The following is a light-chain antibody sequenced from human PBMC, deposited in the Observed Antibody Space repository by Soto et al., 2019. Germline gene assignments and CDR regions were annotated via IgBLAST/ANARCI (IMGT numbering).Light chain of an antibody. CDR2: DVT. J-gene: IGLJ1*01. CDR3: SSFTGSSYV. Sequence: QSALTQPASVSGSPGQSITISSPATSSDVGNNNYVSCYQQNPGKAPKVLICDVTNRPSGVSNRFSGSKSGNTASLTISGLQAEDEADYYCSSFTGSSYVFGTGTKVTVL. V-gene: IGLV2-14*01. CDR1: SSDVGNNNY.